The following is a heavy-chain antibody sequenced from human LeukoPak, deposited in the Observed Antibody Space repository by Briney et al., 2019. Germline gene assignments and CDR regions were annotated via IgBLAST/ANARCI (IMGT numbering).Heavy chain of an antibody. CDR2: INSDGSST. D-gene: IGHD6-13*01. CDR3: ARVDSSSWSPFDY. J-gene: IGHJ4*02. V-gene: IGHV3-74*01. Sequence: GGSLRLSCAAYGFTFSSYWMHWVRQAPGKGLVWVSRINSDGSSTSYADSVKGRFTISRDNAKNTLYLQMNSLRAEDTAVYYCARVDSSSWSPFDYWGQGTLVTVSS. CDR1: GFTFSSYW.